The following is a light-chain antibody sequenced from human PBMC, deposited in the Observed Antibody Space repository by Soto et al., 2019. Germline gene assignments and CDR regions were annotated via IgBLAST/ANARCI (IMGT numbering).Light chain of an antibody. Sequence: EIVLTQSPGTLSLSPGESTTLSCRASRGISSSYLAWYQQKPGLAPRLLIYVASTRATGIPDRFRGSGSATDSTLAISRLEPEDSAVYYCQQYGASPPYTFGQGTKLEIK. J-gene: IGKJ2*01. V-gene: IGKV3-20*01. CDR1: RGISSSY. CDR2: VAS. CDR3: QQYGASPPYT.